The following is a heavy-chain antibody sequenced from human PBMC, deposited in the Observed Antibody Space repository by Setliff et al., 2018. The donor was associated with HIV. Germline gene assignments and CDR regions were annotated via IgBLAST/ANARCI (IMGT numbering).Heavy chain of an antibody. J-gene: IGHJ6*03. CDR3: AREAYCGGDCYFFYYYIDV. CDR1: GFTFSSYE. V-gene: IGHV3-48*03. D-gene: IGHD2-21*02. Sequence: PGGSLRLSCAASGFTFSSYEMNWVRQAPGKGLEWVSCISSGGGFIYYADSVKGRFTISRDSAKNSVYLQMNSLRAEDTAVYYCAREAYCGGDCYFFYYYIDVWGKGTTVTVSS. CDR2: ISSGGGFI.